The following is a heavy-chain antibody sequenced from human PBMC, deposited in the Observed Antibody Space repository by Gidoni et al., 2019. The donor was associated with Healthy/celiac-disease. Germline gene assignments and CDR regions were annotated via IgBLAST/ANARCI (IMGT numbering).Heavy chain of an antibody. CDR2: IYYSGST. J-gene: IGHJ6*02. V-gene: IGHV4-59*01. CDR3: ASYATDYGMDV. D-gene: IGHD3-16*01. CDR1: GGSISSYY. Sequence: QVQLQESGPGLVKPSETLSLTCTVSGGSISSYYWSWIRQPPGKGLEWIGYIYYSGSTNYNPSLKSRVTISVDTSKNQFSLKLSSVTAADTAVYYCASYATDYGMDVWGQGTTVTVSS.